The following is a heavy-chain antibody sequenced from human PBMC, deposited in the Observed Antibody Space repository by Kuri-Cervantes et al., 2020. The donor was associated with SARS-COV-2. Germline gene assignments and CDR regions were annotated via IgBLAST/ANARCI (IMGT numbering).Heavy chain of an antibody. CDR3: ARGVTIFGEDV. Sequence: SETLSLTCTVSGGSVSSGSYYWSWIRQPPGKGLEWIGYIYYSGSTSYNPSLKSRVTISVDTSKNQFSLKLSSVTAADTAVHYCARGVTIFGEDVWGQGTTVTVSS. CDR1: GGSVSSGSYY. D-gene: IGHD3-3*01. CDR2: IYYSGST. V-gene: IGHV4-61*01. J-gene: IGHJ6*02.